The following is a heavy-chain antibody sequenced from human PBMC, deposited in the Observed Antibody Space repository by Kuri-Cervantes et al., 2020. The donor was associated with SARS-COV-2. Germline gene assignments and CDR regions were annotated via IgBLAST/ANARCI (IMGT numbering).Heavy chain of an antibody. CDR3: ARHRRWGSIVARPGYFDY. CDR2: IYYSGST. D-gene: IGHD6-6*01. J-gene: IGHJ4*02. V-gene: IGHV4-39*01. Sequence: SETLSLTCTVSGGPISSSSYYWGWIRQPPGKGLEWIGSIYYSGSTYYNPSLKSRVTISVDTSKNQFSLKLSSVTAADTAVYYCARHRRWGSIVARPGYFDYWGQGTLVTVSS. CDR1: GGPISSSSYY.